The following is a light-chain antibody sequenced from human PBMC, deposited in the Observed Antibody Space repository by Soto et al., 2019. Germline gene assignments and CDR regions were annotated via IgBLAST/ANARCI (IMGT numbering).Light chain of an antibody. CDR2: KAS. CDR3: QHYNSYSEA. CDR1: QTISSW. Sequence: DIPLTQSPSTLPASLGARVALTCRASQTISSWLAWYQQKPGKAPKLLIYKASTLKSGVPSRFSGSGSGTEFTLTISSLQPDDFATYYCQHYNSYSEAFGQGTKVDI. V-gene: IGKV1-5*03. J-gene: IGKJ1*01.